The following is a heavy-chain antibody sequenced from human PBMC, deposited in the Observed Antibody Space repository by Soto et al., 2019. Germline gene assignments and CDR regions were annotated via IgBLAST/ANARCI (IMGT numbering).Heavy chain of an antibody. CDR1: GFTFSSYA. J-gene: IGHJ6*03. V-gene: IGHV3-23*01. D-gene: IGHD5-12*01. CDR2: ISGSGGST. CDR3: AKVGGYDYVYYYYYMDV. Sequence: VQLLESGGGLVQPGGSLRLSCAASGFTFSSYAMSWVRQAPGKGLEWVSAISGSGGSTYYADSVKGRFTISRDNSKNTLYLQMNSLRAEDTAVYYCAKVGGYDYVYYYYYMDVWGKGTTVTVSS.